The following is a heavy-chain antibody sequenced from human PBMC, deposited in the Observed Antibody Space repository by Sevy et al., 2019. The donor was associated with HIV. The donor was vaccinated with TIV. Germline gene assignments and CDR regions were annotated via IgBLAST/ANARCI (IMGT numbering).Heavy chain of an antibody. CDR2: ISYDGSNK. CDR3: AREGTFYYDRTQSGFQY. D-gene: IGHD3-22*01. CDR1: GFTFSTYA. Sequence: WGSLRLSCAASGFTFSTYAMHWVRQAPGKGLEWVAVISYDGSNKYYADSVKGRFTISRDNSKNTLYLQMNSLRAEDTAVYYCAREGTFYYDRTQSGFQYWGQGTLVTVSS. J-gene: IGHJ1*01. V-gene: IGHV3-30-3*01.